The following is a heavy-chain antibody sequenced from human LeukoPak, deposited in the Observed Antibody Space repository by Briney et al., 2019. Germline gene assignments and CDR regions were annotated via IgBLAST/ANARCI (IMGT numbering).Heavy chain of an antibody. CDR3: AGKFYDFWSGYLYYFDP. V-gene: IGHV1-8*01. CDR1: GYIFSKYD. J-gene: IGHJ5*02. CDR2: MNPNSGDT. Sequence: ASVKVSCKASGYIFSKYDINWVRQAPGQGLEWMGWMNPNSGDTGYAQRFQGRLTMTRNTSTSTAYMELSNLRSEDTAVYYCAGKFYDFWSGYLYYFDPWGQGTLVIVSS. D-gene: IGHD3/OR15-3a*01.